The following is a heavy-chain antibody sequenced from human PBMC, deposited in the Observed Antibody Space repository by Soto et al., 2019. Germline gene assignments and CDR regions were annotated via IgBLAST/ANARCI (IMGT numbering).Heavy chain of an antibody. D-gene: IGHD6-13*01. CDR1: GGSISNGDYY. CDR2: IYYSGST. J-gene: IGHJ4*02. CDR3: ARIKGGAAGNFDY. V-gene: IGHV4-31*03. Sequence: PSETLSLTCTVSGGSISNGDYYWTWIRQHPVKGLEWVGYIYYSGSTYSNPSLKSRVTISVATSKNRFSLRLSSVTAADTAVYYCARIKGGAAGNFDYWGRGALVTGSS.